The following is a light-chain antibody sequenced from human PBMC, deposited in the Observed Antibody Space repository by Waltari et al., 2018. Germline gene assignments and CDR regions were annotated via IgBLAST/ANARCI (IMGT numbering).Light chain of an antibody. CDR1: TGTVTSHSY. Sequence: QTVVTQEPSLTVSPGGTVTPTCPSSTGTVTSHSYPNGFQQKPGQAPRALIFSTTSRHSWTTARFSGSLLGGKAALTVSGVQPEDEADYYCLLYYGGAQPWVFGGGTKLTVL. CDR3: LLYYGGAQPWV. CDR2: STT. V-gene: IGLV7-43*01. J-gene: IGLJ3*02.